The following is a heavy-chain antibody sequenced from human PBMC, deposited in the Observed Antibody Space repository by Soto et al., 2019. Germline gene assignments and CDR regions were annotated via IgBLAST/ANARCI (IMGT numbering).Heavy chain of an antibody. D-gene: IGHD2-21*02. V-gene: IGHV1-3*01. CDR3: ARDNKGDPPHYYYGMDV. CDR2: INAGNGNT. J-gene: IGHJ6*02. Sequence: QVQLVQSGAEVKKPGASVKVSCKASGYTFTSYAMHWVRQAPGQRLEWMGWINAGNGNTKYSQKFQGRVTITRDTSASTAYMELSSLRSEDTAVYYCARDNKGDPPHYYYGMDVWGQGTTVTVSS. CDR1: GYTFTSYA.